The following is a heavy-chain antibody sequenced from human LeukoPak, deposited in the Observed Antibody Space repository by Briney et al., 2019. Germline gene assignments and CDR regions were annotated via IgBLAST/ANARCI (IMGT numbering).Heavy chain of an antibody. J-gene: IGHJ4*02. CDR2: INHSGST. V-gene: IGHV4-34*01. Sequence: RSSETLSLTCAVYGGSFSGYYWSWIRQPPGKGLEWIGEINHSGSTNYNPSLKSRVTISVDTSKNQFSLKLSSVTAADTAVYYCARREYDYVWGSYRPPPFDYWGQGTLVTVSS. CDR1: GGSFSGYY. CDR3: ARREYDYVWGSYRPPPFDY. D-gene: IGHD3-16*02.